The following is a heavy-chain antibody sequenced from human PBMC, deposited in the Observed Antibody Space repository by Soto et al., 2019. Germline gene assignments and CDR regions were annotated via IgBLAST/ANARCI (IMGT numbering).Heavy chain of an antibody. CDR1: GGTFSSYA. V-gene: IGHV1-69*06. CDR3: ARVGSLPYGMDV. Sequence: ASVKVSCKASGGTFSSYAISWVRQAPGQGLEWMGGIIPIFGTANYAQKFQGRVTITADKSTSTAYMELSSLRPEDTAVYYYARVGSLPYGMDVWGQGTTVTVSS. J-gene: IGHJ6*02. CDR2: IIPIFGTA. D-gene: IGHD3-16*01.